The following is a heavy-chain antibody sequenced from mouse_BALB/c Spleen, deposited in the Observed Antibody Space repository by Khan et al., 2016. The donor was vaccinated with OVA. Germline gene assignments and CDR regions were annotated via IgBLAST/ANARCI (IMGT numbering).Heavy chain of an antibody. CDR1: GYSITSDYA. CDR3: ARDGSRYNYAMDY. V-gene: IGHV3-2*02. Sequence: DVKLQESGPGLVKPSQSLSLTCTVTGYSITSDYAWNWIRQFPGNKLEWMGYISYSGSTNYNPALKSRIPITRDTSKNQFFLQLNSVTTEDTATYYCARDGSRYNYAMDYWGQGTSVTVSS. D-gene: IGHD2-3*01. J-gene: IGHJ4*01. CDR2: ISYSGST.